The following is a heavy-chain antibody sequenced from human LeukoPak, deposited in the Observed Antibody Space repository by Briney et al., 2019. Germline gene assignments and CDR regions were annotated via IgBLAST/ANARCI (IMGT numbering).Heavy chain of an antibody. CDR3: AKDVAAYYYDSSGYYARRGFDGYYFDY. J-gene: IGHJ4*02. D-gene: IGHD3-22*01. Sequence: GRSLRLSCAASGFTFSSYGMHWVRQAPGKGLEGVAVISYDGSNKYFADPVKGRFTISRDNSKNTLYLPMNSLRAEDTAVYYCAKDVAAYYYDSSGYYARRGFDGYYFDYWGQGTLVTVSS. CDR2: ISYDGSNK. CDR1: GFTFSSYG. V-gene: IGHV3-30*18.